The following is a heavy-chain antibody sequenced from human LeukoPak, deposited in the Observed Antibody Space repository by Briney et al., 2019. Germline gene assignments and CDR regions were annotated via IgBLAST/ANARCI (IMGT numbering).Heavy chain of an antibody. CDR1: GFTFSSYS. V-gene: IGHV3-20*04. CDR3: VRDYRGGWNDY. J-gene: IGHJ4*02. CDR2: INWNGGST. D-gene: IGHD1-26*01. Sequence: GGSLRLSCAASGFTFSSYSMNWVRQAPGKGLEWVSGINWNGGSTDSTDSVKGRFTISRDNAKNSLFLQMNNLRVDDTAVYYCVRDYRGGWNDYWGQGTLVTVSS.